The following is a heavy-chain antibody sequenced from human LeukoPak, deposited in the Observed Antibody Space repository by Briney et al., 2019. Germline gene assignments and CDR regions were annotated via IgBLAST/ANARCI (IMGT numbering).Heavy chain of an antibody. D-gene: IGHD3-22*01. Sequence: PSLTLSLTCPVSGGSISTYYWSWIRQPPGKGLEWIGHIYYSGSTNYNPSLKSRVTIAVDTSKNHFSLKLSSVTAADTAVYYCTRNYDSSGYTTFGYWGRGTLVTVSS. J-gene: IGHJ4*02. CDR1: GGSISTYY. CDR3: TRNYDSSGYTTFGY. CDR2: IYYSGST. V-gene: IGHV4-59*01.